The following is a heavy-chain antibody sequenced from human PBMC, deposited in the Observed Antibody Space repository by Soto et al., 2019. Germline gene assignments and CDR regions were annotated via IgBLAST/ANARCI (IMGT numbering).Heavy chain of an antibody. J-gene: IGHJ6*03. V-gene: IGHV3-7*01. Sequence: GGSLRLSCAASGFTFSSYWMTWVRQAPGKGLEWVANIKEDGSEKYYVDSVKGRFTISRDNAKNSVYLQMNSLRAEDTAVYYCADSGSYTDVWGKGTTVTVSS. D-gene: IGHD5-12*01. CDR1: GFTFSSYW. CDR3: ADSGSYTDV. CDR2: IKEDGSEK.